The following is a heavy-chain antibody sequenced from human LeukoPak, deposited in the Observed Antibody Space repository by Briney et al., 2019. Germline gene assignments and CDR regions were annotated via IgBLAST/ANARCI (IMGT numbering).Heavy chain of an antibody. D-gene: IGHD3-16*01. Sequence: PGGSLRLSCAASGFTFSSYAMSWVRQAPGKGLEWVSAISGGGGSTYYADSVKGRFTISRGNSKNTLYLQMNSLRLDDTAVYYCVGEIGPRSFDYWGQGTLVTVSS. V-gene: IGHV3-23*01. CDR1: GFTFSSYA. CDR2: ISGGGGST. CDR3: VGEIGPRSFDY. J-gene: IGHJ4*02.